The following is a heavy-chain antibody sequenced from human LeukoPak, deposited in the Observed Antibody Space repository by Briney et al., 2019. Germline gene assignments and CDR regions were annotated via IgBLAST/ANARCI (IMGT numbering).Heavy chain of an antibody. V-gene: IGHV4-39*01. CDR2: IYDSGST. CDR1: GGSIRSSYYY. Sequence: TSETLSLTCTVSGGSIRSSYYYWGWIRQPPGKGLEWIGSIYDSGSTYYNPSLKSRVTISVDTSKNQFSLKLNSVTAADTAVYYCARGGGYCTNNVCPPWFDPWGQGALVTVSS. CDR3: ARGGGYCTNNVCPPWFDP. J-gene: IGHJ5*02. D-gene: IGHD2-8*01.